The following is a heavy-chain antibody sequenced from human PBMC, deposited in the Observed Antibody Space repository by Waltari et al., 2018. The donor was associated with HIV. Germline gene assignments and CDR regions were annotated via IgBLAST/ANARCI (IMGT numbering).Heavy chain of an antibody. V-gene: IGHV3-53*01. Sequence: EVLLAESGGGLIQPGGSLGLSCTASNSRISAKQGTWIRQAPGGSLEWVAVIYPDDTTHYADSVSGRFTISRAKSRTKVFLLMNSLFVDDTATYFCATGVRYYGPWGQGTRVTVSS. CDR2: IYPDDTT. D-gene: IGHD3-22*01. CDR1: NSRISAKQ. J-gene: IGHJ5*02. CDR3: ATGVRYYGP.